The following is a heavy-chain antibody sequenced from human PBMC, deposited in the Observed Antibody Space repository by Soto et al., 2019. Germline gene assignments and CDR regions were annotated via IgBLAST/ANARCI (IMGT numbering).Heavy chain of an antibody. D-gene: IGHD7-27*01. Sequence: GGSLRLSCAASGFTFSSYGMHWVRQAPGKGLEWVAVIWYDGSNKYYADSVKGRFTISRDNSKNTLYLQMNSLRAEDTAVYYCARDITTGAPLGSFDYWGQGTLVTVSS. CDR2: IWYDGSNK. CDR1: GFTFSSYG. J-gene: IGHJ4*02. V-gene: IGHV3-33*01. CDR3: ARDITTGAPLGSFDY.